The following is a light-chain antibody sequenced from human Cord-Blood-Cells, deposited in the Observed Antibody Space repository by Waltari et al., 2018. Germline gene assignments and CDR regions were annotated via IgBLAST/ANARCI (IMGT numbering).Light chain of an antibody. CDR2: WAS. J-gene: IGKJ2*01. Sequence: DIVMTQSPDSLAVSLGERATINCKSSQSVLYSSNNKNYLAWYQQKPGQPPKLLIYWASTRESGVPDRVSGSASGTDFTLTSSRLQAEDVAVYYCQQYYSTPYTFGQGTKLEIK. CDR3: QQYYSTPYT. V-gene: IGKV4-1*01. CDR1: QSVLYSSNNKNY.